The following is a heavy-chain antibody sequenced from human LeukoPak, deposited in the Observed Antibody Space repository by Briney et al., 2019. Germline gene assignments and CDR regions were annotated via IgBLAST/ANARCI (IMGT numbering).Heavy chain of an antibody. CDR2: IYSGGST. Sequence: GGSLRLSCAASGFTVSSNYMSWVRQAPGKGLEWVSVIYSGGSTYYADSVKGRFTISRDNYKNTLYLQMNSLRAEDTAVYYCASHMTTVTPLGYWGQGTLVTVSS. J-gene: IGHJ4*02. CDR1: GFTVSSNY. CDR3: ASHMTTVTPLGY. D-gene: IGHD4-17*01. V-gene: IGHV3-53*01.